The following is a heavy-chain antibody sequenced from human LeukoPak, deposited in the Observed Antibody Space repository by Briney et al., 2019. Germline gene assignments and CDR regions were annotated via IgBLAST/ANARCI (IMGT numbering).Heavy chain of an antibody. J-gene: IGHJ5*02. CDR1: SGSISSYD. CDR3: ARLLGWSGPINWFDP. CDR2: VDYSGIT. V-gene: IGHV4-59*08. Sequence: SETLSLTCTVSSGSISSYDWSCVRQPPGKGLEWIGYVDYSGITNYNPSLKSRVTISVGTSKNHFSLKMTSVTAADTAVYYCARLLGWSGPINWFDPWGRGTLVTVSS. D-gene: IGHD3-3*01.